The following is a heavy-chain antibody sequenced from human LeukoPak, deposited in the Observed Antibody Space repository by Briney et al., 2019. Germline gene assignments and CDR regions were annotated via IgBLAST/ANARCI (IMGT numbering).Heavy chain of an antibody. CDR2: IYYSGST. Sequence: SETLSLTCTVSGGSISSYYWSWIRQPPGKGLEWIGYIYYSGSTNYNPSLKSRVTISVDTSKNQFSLKLSSVTAADTAVYYCAGRNLLRYFDPWGQGTLVTVSS. V-gene: IGHV4-59*01. J-gene: IGHJ4*02. D-gene: IGHD3-9*01. CDR3: AGRNLLRYFDP. CDR1: GGSISSYY.